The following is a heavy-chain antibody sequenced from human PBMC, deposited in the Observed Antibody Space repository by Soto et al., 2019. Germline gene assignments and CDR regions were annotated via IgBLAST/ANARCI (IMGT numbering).Heavy chain of an antibody. Sequence: QLQLQESGSGLVKPSQTLSLTCAVSGGSISSGGYSWSWIRQPPGKGLEWIGYIYHSGSTYYNPSLTSRLTISVATSTTHFPLKLTSVTAADTALYSSARGAPVLAVAGTTDWYFALWGRRTLVTVSS. V-gene: IGHV4-30-2*01. CDR2: IYHSGST. D-gene: IGHD6-19*01. CDR3: ARGAPVLAVAGTTDWYFAL. CDR1: GGSISSGGYS. J-gene: IGHJ2*01.